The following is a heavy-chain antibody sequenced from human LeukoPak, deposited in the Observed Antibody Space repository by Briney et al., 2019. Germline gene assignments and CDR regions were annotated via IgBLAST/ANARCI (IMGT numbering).Heavy chain of an antibody. V-gene: IGHV3-23*01. Sequence: PGGCLGLSCAASEFTFGIYGMSWVRQAPGKGLEWVSAISGSGGSIYYADSVKGRFTISRDNSKNTLYLQMNSLRAEDTAVYYCAKVMPLYQLQWGLYDYWGQGTLVTVSS. J-gene: IGHJ4*02. CDR1: EFTFGIYG. CDR2: ISGSGGSI. D-gene: IGHD2-2*01. CDR3: AKVMPLYQLQWGLYDY.